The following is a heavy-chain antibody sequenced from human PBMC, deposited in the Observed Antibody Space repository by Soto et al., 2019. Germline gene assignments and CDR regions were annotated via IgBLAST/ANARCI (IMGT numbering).Heavy chain of an antibody. D-gene: IGHD3-22*01. CDR1: GFTFSRYG. J-gene: IGHJ4*02. V-gene: IGHV3-30*18. Sequence: GGSLRLSCVVSGFTFSRYGMHWVRQAPGKGLEWVAVISSDGSNRYYVESVEGRFTISRDNSKNTLFLQMESLRPEDTAVYFCAKDRRDIITLIEVVADFWGQGTPVTVSS. CDR3: AKDRRDIITLIEVVADF. CDR2: ISSDGSNR.